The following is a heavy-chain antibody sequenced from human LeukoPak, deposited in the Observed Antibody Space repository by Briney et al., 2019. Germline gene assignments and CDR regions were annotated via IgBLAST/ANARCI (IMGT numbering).Heavy chain of an antibody. CDR3: ARDQDGGWYGYYYYMDV. Sequence: GGSLRLSCAASGFTFSSYAMHWVRQAPGKGLEWVAVISYDGSNKYYADSVKGRFTISRDNSKNTLYLQMNSLRAEDTAVYYCARDQDGGWYGYYYYMDVWGKGTTVTVSS. CDR2: ISYDGSNK. CDR1: GFTFSSYA. J-gene: IGHJ6*03. V-gene: IGHV3-30*04. D-gene: IGHD6-19*01.